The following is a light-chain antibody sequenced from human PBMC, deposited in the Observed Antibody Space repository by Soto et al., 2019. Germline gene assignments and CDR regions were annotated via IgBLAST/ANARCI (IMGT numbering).Light chain of an antibody. CDR1: QSISSY. CDR3: QQLNSYPYT. V-gene: IGKV1-39*01. Sequence: DIQMTQSPSSLSASVGDRVTITCRASQSISSYLNWYQQKPGKAPKLLIYATSSLQSGVPSRFSGSGSGTEFTLTISSLQPEDFATYYCQQLNSYPYTFAQGTKLEIK. J-gene: IGKJ2*01. CDR2: ATS.